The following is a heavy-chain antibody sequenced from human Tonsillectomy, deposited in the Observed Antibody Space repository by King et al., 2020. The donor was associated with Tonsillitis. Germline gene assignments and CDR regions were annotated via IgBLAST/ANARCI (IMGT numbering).Heavy chain of an antibody. D-gene: IGHD3-22*01. Sequence: VQLVESGGGLVKPGGSLRLSCAASGFTFSSYSMNWVRQAPGKGLEWVSFISSSSTYIYYADSVKGRFTISRDNAKNSVYLQMNSLRAEDTAVYYCARASRQLIYFYYGMDVWGQGTTVTVSS. CDR1: GFTFSSYS. J-gene: IGHJ6*02. V-gene: IGHV3-21*01. CDR2: ISSSSTYI. CDR3: ARASRQLIYFYYGMDV.